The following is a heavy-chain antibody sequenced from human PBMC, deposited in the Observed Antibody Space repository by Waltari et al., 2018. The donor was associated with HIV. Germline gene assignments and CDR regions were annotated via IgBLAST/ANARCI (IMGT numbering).Heavy chain of an antibody. CDR3: ARDGAPPNY. V-gene: IGHV3-30*04. CDR2: RSYDGTNK. CDR1: GFTFSSEA. D-gene: IGHD2-8*01. Sequence: QVQLLESGGGVVQPGRSLRLSCAASGFTFSSEAMHWVRQAPGKGMGWVASRSYDGTNKYYAESVKGRFTISRDNSKNTLYVEMSSLSPEDTAVYFCARDGAPPNYWGQGTLVTVSS. J-gene: IGHJ4*02.